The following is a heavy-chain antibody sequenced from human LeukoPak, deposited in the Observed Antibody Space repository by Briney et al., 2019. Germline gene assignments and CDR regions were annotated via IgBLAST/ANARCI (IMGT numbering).Heavy chain of an antibody. CDR1: GFTFSSYS. V-gene: IGHV3-48*04. J-gene: IGHJ6*03. D-gene: IGHD3-3*01. CDR2: ISSSSSTI. CDR3: ARAHTKDYYYYYMDV. Sequence: GGSLRLSCAASGFTFSSYSMNWVRQAPGKGLEWVSYISSSSSTIYYADSVKGRFTISRDNAKNSLYLQMNSLRAEDTAVYYCARAHTKDYYYYYMDVWGKGTTVTVSS.